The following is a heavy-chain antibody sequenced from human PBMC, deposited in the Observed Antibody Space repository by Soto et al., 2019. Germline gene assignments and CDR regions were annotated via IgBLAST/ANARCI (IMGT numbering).Heavy chain of an antibody. V-gene: IGHV1-2*02. D-gene: IGHD1-26*01. J-gene: IGHJ6*02. CDR2: INPKNGDT. CDR3: ARSSGSYSYYGMDV. CDR1: GYTFTGYY. Sequence: QVQLVQSGAEVRKPGASVKVSCRASGYTFTGYYFHWLRQAPGQGLEWMAWINPKNGDTKYAQNFQGRVTMTRDTSISTANMELTRLTYDDTAIYYCARSSGSYSYYGMDVWVQGTTVTVSS.